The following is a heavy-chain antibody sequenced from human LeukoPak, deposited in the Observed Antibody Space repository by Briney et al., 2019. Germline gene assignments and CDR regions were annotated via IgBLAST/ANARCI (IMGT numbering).Heavy chain of an antibody. J-gene: IGHJ6*02. V-gene: IGHV3-33*01. CDR3: ARALPGLLLVGYYGMDV. Sequence: GGSLRLSCAASGFTFSSYGMHWVRQAPGKGLEWVAVIWYDGSNKYYADSVKGRFTISRVNSKNTLYLQMDSLRAEDTAVYYCARALPGLLLVGYYGMDVWGQGTTVTVSS. CDR1: GFTFSSYG. CDR2: IWYDGSNK. D-gene: IGHD3-10*01.